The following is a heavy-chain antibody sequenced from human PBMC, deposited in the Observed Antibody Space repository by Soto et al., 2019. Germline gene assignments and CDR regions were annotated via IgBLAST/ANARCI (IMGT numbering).Heavy chain of an antibody. J-gene: IGHJ5*02. CDR1: GGSVSSCSYY. CDR3: ARDAVYCSGGSCYPNWFDP. CDR2: IYYSGST. D-gene: IGHD2-15*01. V-gene: IGHV4-61*01. Sequence: SETLSLTCTVSGGSVSSCSYYWSWIRQPPVKGLEWIGYIYYSGSTNYNPSLKSRVTISVDTSKNQFSLKLSSVTAADTAVYYCARDAVYCSGGSCYPNWFDPWGQGTLVTVSS.